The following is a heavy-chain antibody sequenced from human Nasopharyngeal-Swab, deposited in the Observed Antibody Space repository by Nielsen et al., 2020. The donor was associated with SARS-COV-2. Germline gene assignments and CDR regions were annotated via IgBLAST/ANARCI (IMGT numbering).Heavy chain of an antibody. CDR2: IYYIGST. Sequence: WIRQPPGKGLEWIGSIYYIGSTYYNPPLKSRGTISVDTSKNQFSLKLSSVTAADTAVYYCARQLRIVVVVAANPAGVDYWGQGTLVTVSS. D-gene: IGHD2-15*01. V-gene: IGHV4-39*01. J-gene: IGHJ4*02. CDR3: ARQLRIVVVVAANPAGVDY.